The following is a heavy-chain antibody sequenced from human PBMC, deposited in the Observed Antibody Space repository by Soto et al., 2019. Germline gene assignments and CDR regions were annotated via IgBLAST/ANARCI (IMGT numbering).Heavy chain of an antibody. Sequence: ASVKVSCKASGGTFSSYASSWVRQAPGQGLEWMGGIIPIFGTANYAQKFQGRVTITADESTSTAYMELSSLRSEDTAVYYCARGRRGYCSGGSCYSVYYFDYWGQGTLVTVSS. J-gene: IGHJ4*02. CDR3: ARGRRGYCSGGSCYSVYYFDY. D-gene: IGHD2-15*01. CDR2: IIPIFGTA. V-gene: IGHV1-69*13. CDR1: GGTFSSYA.